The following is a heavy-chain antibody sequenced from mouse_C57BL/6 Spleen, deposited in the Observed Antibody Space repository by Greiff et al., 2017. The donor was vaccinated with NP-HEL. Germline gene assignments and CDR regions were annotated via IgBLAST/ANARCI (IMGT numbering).Heavy chain of an antibody. CDR1: GFTFTDYY. J-gene: IGHJ1*03. D-gene: IGHD1-1*01. Sequence: EVKLVESGGGLVQPGGSLSLSCAASGFTFTDYYMSWVRQPPGKALEWLGFIRNKANGYTTEYSASVKGRFTISRDNSQSILYLQMNALRAEDSATYYCARYNYGSSLYFDVWGTGTTVTVSS. CDR3: ARYNYGSSLYFDV. V-gene: IGHV7-3*01. CDR2: IRNKANGYTT.